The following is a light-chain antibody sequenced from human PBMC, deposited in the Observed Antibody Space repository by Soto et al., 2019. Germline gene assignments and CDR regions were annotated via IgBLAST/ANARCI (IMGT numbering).Light chain of an antibody. Sequence: QSVLTQPPSASGTPGQRVTISCSGSSSNIGSNTVNWYQQLPGTAPKLLIYNNNQQPSGVPDRFSGSKSGTSASLATSGLQSEDEDDYYCAAWDDSLNGLVFGTGTKLTVL. CDR2: NNN. CDR1: SSNIGSNT. CDR3: AAWDDSLNGLV. V-gene: IGLV1-44*01. J-gene: IGLJ1*01.